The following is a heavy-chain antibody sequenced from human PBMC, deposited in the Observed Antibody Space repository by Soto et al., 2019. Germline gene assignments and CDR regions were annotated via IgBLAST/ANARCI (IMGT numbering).Heavy chain of an antibody. J-gene: IGHJ4*02. CDR3: TKTDAGGSYDY. CDR1: GFTFSGYA. Sequence: GGSLRLSCAASGFTFSGYAMHWVRQAPGKGLEWVTLMSYDGSNKYYADSVKGRFTISRDNSKNTLYLQMNSLRAEDTAVYYCTKTDAGGSYDYWGLGTLVTVS. D-gene: IGHD1-26*01. CDR2: MSYDGSNK. V-gene: IGHV3-30*18.